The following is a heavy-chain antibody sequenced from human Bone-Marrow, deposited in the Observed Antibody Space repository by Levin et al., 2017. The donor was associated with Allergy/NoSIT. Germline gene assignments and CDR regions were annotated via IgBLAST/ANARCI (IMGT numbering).Heavy chain of an antibody. J-gene: IGHJ4*01. D-gene: IGHD1-1*01. Sequence: GESLKISCQTSGYTFTGYYLHWVRQVPGQGLEWMGWINTSTGGRNYAQKFQGRVTMSRDTSINTASVELNSLTSDDTAVYYCARGIRGSWAGYSGVWNDAHVDCCGHGTLVTFSS. CDR1: GYTFTGYY. V-gene: IGHV1-2*02. CDR2: INTSTGGR. CDR3: ARGIRGSWAGYSGVWNDAHVDC.